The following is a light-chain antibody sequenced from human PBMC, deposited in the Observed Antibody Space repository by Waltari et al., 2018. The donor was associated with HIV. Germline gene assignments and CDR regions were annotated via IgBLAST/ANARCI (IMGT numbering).Light chain of an antibody. CDR2: YDD. CDR1: TSNIGSNA. V-gene: IGLV1-36*01. Sequence: QSVLTQPHSVSEAPRQRVPISCSGSTSNIGSNAVNWYQQLPGKAPKLLIYYDDLLPSGVSDRFSGSKSGTSASLAISGLQSEDEADYYCAAWDDSLNGYVFGTGTKVTVL. CDR3: AAWDDSLNGYV. J-gene: IGLJ1*01.